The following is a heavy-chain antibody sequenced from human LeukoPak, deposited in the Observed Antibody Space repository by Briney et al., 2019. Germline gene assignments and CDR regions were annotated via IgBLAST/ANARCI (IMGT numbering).Heavy chain of an antibody. J-gene: IGHJ4*02. Sequence: PGGSLRLSCVASGFTSSSYGMTWVRQAPGKGPGWVSLISGSAGSTYYADSVKGRFSISRDNSKNTMYLQMNSLRAEDTAVYYCAKGSGRGYSYGLEYWGQGTLVTVSS. D-gene: IGHD5-18*01. CDR2: ISGSAGST. CDR1: GFTSSSYG. CDR3: AKGSGRGYSYGLEY. V-gene: IGHV3-23*01.